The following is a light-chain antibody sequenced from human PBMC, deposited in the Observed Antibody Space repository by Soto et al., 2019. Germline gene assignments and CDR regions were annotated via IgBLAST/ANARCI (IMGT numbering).Light chain of an antibody. CDR3: TSYAGGNNV. V-gene: IGLV2-8*01. Sequence: QSALTQPPSASGSPGQSVTISCTGTSSDVGGYNYVSWYQQHPGKVPKLMVYEVNKRPSGVPDRFSGSKSGNTASLTVSCLQAEDEADYYCTSYAGGNNVFGTGTKLTVL. J-gene: IGLJ1*01. CDR2: EVN. CDR1: SSDVGGYNY.